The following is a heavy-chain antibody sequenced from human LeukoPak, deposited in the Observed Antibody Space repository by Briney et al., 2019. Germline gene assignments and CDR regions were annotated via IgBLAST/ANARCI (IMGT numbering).Heavy chain of an antibody. Sequence: PGGSLRLSCAASGFTFSSYSMNWVRQAPGKGLEWVSSISSSSSYIYYADSVKGRFTISRDNAKNSLYLQMNSLRAEDTAVYYCARGWRDSSGYYSTPLDYWGQGTLVTVSS. CDR1: GFTFSSYS. CDR2: ISSSSSYI. J-gene: IGHJ4*02. D-gene: IGHD3-22*01. V-gene: IGHV3-21*01. CDR3: ARGWRDSSGYYSTPLDY.